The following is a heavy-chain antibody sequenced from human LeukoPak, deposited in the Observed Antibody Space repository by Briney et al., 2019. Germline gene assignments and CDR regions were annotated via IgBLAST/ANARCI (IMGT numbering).Heavy chain of an antibody. J-gene: IGHJ5*02. V-gene: IGHV4-34*01. CDR1: GGSFSGYY. CDR3: ARGKGSSIAAAGRWFDP. D-gene: IGHD6-13*01. CDR2: INHSGST. Sequence: SETLSLTCAVYGGSFSGYYWSWIHQPPGKGLEWIGEINHSGSTNYNPSLKSRVTISVDTSKNQFSLKLSSVTAADTAVYYCARGKGSSIAAAGRWFDPWGQGTLVTVSS.